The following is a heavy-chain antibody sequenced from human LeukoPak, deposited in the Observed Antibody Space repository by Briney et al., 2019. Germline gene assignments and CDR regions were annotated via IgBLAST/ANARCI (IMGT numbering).Heavy chain of an antibody. CDR2: ISSSSSYI. CDR3: ARDRVLGFQH. V-gene: IGHV3-21*01. Sequence: GGSLRLSCAASGFTFSSYSMNWVRQAPGKGLEWVSSISSSSSYIYYADSVKGRFTISRDNAKNSLYLQMNSRRAEDTAVYYCARDRVLGFQHWGQGTLVTVSS. D-gene: IGHD6-6*01. CDR1: GFTFSSYS. J-gene: IGHJ1*01.